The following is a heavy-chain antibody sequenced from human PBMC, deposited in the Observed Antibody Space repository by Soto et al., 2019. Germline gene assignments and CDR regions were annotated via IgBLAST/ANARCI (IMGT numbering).Heavy chain of an antibody. V-gene: IGHV3-30*18. J-gene: IGHJ4*02. Sequence: GGSLRLSCAASGFTFSSYGMHWVRQAPGKGLEWVAVISYDGSNKYYADSVKGRFTISRDNSKNTLYLQMNSLRAEDTAVYYCAKDLYSSSSMFDYWGQGTLVTVSS. CDR3: AKDLYSSSSMFDY. CDR1: GFTFSSYG. D-gene: IGHD6-6*01. CDR2: ISYDGSNK.